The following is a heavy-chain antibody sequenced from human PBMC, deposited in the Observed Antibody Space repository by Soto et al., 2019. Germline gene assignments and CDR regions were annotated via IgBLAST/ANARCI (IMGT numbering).Heavy chain of an antibody. CDR1: GFTFSSYS. Sequence: EVQLVESGGGLVQPGGPLRLSCAASGFTFSSYSMNWVRQAPGKGLEWVSYISSSSSTIYYADSVKGRFTISRDNAKNSLYLQINSLRDEDTAVYYCARYVDTAMVFGYWGQGTLVTVSS. V-gene: IGHV3-48*02. CDR2: ISSSSSTI. J-gene: IGHJ4*02. D-gene: IGHD5-18*01. CDR3: ARYVDTAMVFGY.